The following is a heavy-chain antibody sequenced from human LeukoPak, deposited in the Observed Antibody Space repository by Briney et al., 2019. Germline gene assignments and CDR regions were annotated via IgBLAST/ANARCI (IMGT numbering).Heavy chain of an antibody. CDR1: GFTFISYA. V-gene: IGHV3-48*01. Sequence: PGGSLRLSCAASGFTFISYAIHWVRQAPGKGLEWVSYISSSSSTIYYADSVKGRFTISRDNAKNSLYLQMNSLRAEDTAVYYCARDAVSLIAAADHWGQGTLVTVSS. CDR3: ARDAVSLIAAADH. J-gene: IGHJ4*02. D-gene: IGHD6-13*01. CDR2: ISSSSSTI.